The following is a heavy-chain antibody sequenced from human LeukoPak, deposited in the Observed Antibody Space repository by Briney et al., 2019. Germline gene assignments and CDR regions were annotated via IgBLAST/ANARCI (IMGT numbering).Heavy chain of an antibody. J-gene: IGHJ4*02. CDR1: GFTFSSYS. V-gene: IGHV3-48*01. Sequence: GGSLRLSCAASGFTFSSYSMNWVRQAPGKGLEWVSYISSSSSTIYYADSVKGRFTIPRDNSKNTLFLQMSSLTADDTAVYYCAITGVRDFDSWGQGTLVTVSS. CDR3: AITGVRDFDS. D-gene: IGHD5-24*01. CDR2: ISSSSSTI.